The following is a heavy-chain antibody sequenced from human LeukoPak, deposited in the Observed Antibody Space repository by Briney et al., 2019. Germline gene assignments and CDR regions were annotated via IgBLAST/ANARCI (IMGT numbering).Heavy chain of an antibody. V-gene: IGHV3-53*01. CDR3: AIPPLSDTGSSRPLAEMDV. D-gene: IGHD3-10*01. CDR1: GFSVTTNF. J-gene: IGHJ6*02. Sequence: PGGSLRLSCAASGFSVTTNFMSWVRQAPGTGLEWVSRVYSSGYTYFAGSVKGRFTISRDNSKNTMYLEMNSLRVDDTAVYYCAIPPLSDTGSSRPLAEMDVWGQGTTVTVSS. CDR2: VYSSGYT.